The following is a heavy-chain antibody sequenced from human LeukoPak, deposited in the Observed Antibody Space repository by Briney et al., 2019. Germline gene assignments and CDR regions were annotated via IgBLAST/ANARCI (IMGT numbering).Heavy chain of an antibody. CDR3: VRGYSFGPYGMDV. V-gene: IGHV3-64D*09. J-gene: IGHJ6*02. D-gene: IGHD2-15*01. Sequence: PEGSLSLSVAAPGFPFGSYEIHWFRQAPGRGLKFVSAISDSGGSTYYADSVKGRFTISRDNSKNTLYLQMSSLRAEDTAVYFCVRGYSFGPYGMDVWGQGTTVTVSS. CDR1: GFPFGSYE. CDR2: ISDSGGST.